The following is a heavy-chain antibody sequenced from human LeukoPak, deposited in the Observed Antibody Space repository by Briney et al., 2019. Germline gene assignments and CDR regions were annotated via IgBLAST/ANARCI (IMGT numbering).Heavy chain of an antibody. CDR2: ISGSGGST. CDR3: AKGYDSSGYPPFDY. D-gene: IGHD3-22*01. J-gene: IGHJ4*02. V-gene: IGHV3-23*01. CDR1: GFTFSSYA. Sequence: GGSLRLSCAASGFTFSSYAMSWVRQAPGKGLEWVPAISGSGGSTYYADSVKGRFTISRDNSKNTLYLQMNSLRAEDTAVYYCAKGYDSSGYPPFDYWGQGTLVTVSS.